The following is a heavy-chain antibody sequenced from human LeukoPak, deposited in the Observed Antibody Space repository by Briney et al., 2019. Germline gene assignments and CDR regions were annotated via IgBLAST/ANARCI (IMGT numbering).Heavy chain of an antibody. V-gene: IGHV3-30*02. CDR1: RFTFTTSS. Sequence: GGSLRLSCAASRFTFTTSSMHWVRQAPGKGLEWVAFIRYDGSNKYYADSVKGRFTISRDNSKNTLYLQMNSLRAEDTAVYYCAKDRGSSGSYYTFDYWGQGTLVTVSS. J-gene: IGHJ4*02. CDR3: AKDRGSSGSYYTFDY. CDR2: IRYDGSNK. D-gene: IGHD3-10*01.